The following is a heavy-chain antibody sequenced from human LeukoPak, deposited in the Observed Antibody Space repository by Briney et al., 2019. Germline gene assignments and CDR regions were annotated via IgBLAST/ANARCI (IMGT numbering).Heavy chain of an antibody. J-gene: IGHJ4*02. Sequence: SETLSLTCSVSGGSISSYYWNWIRQPPGKGLEWFGYTYYTGSTNYNPSLKSGVAMSVDTSKKHYSLSLTPVTAAATAVYYCASTRGGGAYFDYWGKGTLVSV. CDR2: TYYTGST. V-gene: IGHV4-59*12. CDR1: GGSISSYY. D-gene: IGHD1-26*01. CDR3: ASTRGGGAYFDY.